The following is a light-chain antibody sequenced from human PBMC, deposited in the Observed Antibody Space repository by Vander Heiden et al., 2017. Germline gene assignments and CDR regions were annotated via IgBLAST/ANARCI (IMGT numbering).Light chain of an antibody. CDR3: QQSDITPWT. J-gene: IGKJ1*01. V-gene: IGKV1-39*01. CDR2: AAS. CDR1: QSISNY. Sequence: DIQMTQSPSSLSASVGDRVTITCRASQSISNYLNWYQQKPGKAPKLLIYAASSLQRGVPSRFSGSGSGTDFTLTITRLQPEDFATYYCQQSDITPWTFGQGTKVEIK.